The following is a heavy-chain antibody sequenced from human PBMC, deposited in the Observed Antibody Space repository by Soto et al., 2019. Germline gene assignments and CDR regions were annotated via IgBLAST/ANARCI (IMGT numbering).Heavy chain of an antibody. Sequence: GGSLRLSCVASGFTFSSYGMHWVRQAPGKGLEWVAVTSYDESIKSYSDSVKGRFTISRDNSRNTLYLQMNSLTTEDTAVYYCAKKLPGGVKNLFDHWGQGTLVTVSS. J-gene: IGHJ4*02. CDR2: TSYDESIK. V-gene: IGHV3-30*18. CDR3: AKKLPGGVKNLFDH. D-gene: IGHD3-10*01. CDR1: GFTFSSYG.